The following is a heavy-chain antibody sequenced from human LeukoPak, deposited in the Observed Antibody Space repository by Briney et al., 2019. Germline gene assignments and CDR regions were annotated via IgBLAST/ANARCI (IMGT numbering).Heavy chain of an antibody. D-gene: IGHD3-10*01. J-gene: IGHJ5*02. CDR3: ARIRGSTYNGSGNPDGDWFDP. V-gene: IGHV3-74*01. Sequence: GGSVRLSCAASGFTFINHWIHWVRQAPGKGLVWVSLINSDGTNTDYAESVKGRFTISRDNAKNSVFLQMNSLRAEDTAVYSCARIRGSTYNGSGNPDGDWFDPWGQGTLVTVSS. CDR2: INSDGTNT. CDR1: GFTFINHW.